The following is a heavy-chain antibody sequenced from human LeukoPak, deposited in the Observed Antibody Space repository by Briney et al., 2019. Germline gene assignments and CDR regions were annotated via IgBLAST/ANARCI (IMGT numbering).Heavy chain of an antibody. CDR1: GGSISSYY. J-gene: IGHJ4*02. V-gene: IGHV4-59*08. CDR2: IYYSGST. Sequence: PSETLSLTCTVSGGSISSYYWSWIRQPPGKGLEWIGYIYYSGSTNYNPSLKSRVTISVDTSENQFSLKLSSVTAADTAVYYCARHLYSSGWSDYWGQGTLVTVSS. CDR3: ARHLYSSGWSDY. D-gene: IGHD6-19*01.